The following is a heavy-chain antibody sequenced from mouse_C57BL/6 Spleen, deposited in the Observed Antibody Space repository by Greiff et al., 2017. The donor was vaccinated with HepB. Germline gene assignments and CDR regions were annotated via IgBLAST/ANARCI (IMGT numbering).Heavy chain of an antibody. J-gene: IGHJ3*01. CDR3: TRALNWAFAY. D-gene: IGHD4-1*01. CDR2: ISSGGDYI. V-gene: IGHV5-9-1*02. CDR1: GFTFSSYA. Sequence: EVMLVESGEGLVKPGGSLKLSCAASGFTFSSYAMSWVRQTPEKRLEWVAYISSGGDYIYYADTVKGRFTISRDNARNTLYLQMSSLKSEDTAIYYCTRALNWAFAYWGQGTLVTVSA.